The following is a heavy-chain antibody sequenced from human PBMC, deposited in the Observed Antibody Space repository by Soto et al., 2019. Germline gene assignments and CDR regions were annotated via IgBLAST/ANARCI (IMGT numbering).Heavy chain of an antibody. D-gene: IGHD3-10*01. CDR2: IYSGGST. CDR3: ARGGRWFGEFDAYDI. V-gene: IGHV3-66*01. CDR1: GFTVSSNY. J-gene: IGHJ3*02. Sequence: EVQLVESGGGLVQPGGSLRLSCAASGFTVSSNYMSWVRQAPGKGLEWVSVIYSGGSTYYADSVKGRFTISRDNSKNTLYLQMNSRRAEDTAVYYCARGGRWFGEFDAYDIRGQGTMVTVSS.